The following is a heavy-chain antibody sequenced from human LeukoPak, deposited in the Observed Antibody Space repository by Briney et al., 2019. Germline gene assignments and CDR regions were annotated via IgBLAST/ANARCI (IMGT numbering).Heavy chain of an antibody. Sequence: GGSLRLSSAASGFTFSDYHMSCVPDAPGKGLQLVSAIVGSTPYYADSVKGRFTISRDNSKNALYLQMNSLRAEDTAIYYCTKDEPGSSWFNWGQGTLVTVSS. J-gene: IGHJ4*02. CDR3: TKDEPGSSWFN. V-gene: IGHV3-23*01. CDR1: GFTFSDYH. CDR2: IVGSTP. D-gene: IGHD6-13*01.